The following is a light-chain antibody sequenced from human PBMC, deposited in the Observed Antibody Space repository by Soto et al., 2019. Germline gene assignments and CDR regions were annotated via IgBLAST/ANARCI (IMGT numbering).Light chain of an antibody. Sequence: EIVLTQSPGTLSLSPGERATLSCRASQSVRSDLAWYQQKPGQAPRLLIYDASNRATGIPARFSGSGSGTDFTLTISSLEPEDFAIYYCQQYENAPPYTFGQGTKVEIK. CDR1: QSVRSD. CDR3: QQYENAPPYT. CDR2: DAS. V-gene: IGKV3-11*01. J-gene: IGKJ2*01.